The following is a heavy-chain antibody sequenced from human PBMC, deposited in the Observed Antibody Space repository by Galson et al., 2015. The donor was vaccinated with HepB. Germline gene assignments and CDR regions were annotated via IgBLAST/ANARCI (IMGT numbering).Heavy chain of an antibody. CDR3: ARSTVLVSHDY. V-gene: IGHV4-61*02. J-gene: IGHJ4*02. Sequence: LSLTCTVSGGSISSGSYHWSWIRQPAGKGLEWIGRIYTSGSTNYNPFLKSRVTMSVDTSKNQFSLKLSSVTAADTAVYYCARSTVLVSHDYWGQGTLVTVSS. CDR1: GGSISSGSYH. D-gene: IGHD4-17*01. CDR2: IYTSGST.